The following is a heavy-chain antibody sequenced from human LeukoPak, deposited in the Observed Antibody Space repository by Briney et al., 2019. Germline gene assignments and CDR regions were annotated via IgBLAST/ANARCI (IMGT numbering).Heavy chain of an antibody. CDR2: IYYSGST. J-gene: IGHJ6*02. D-gene: IGHD1-1*01. CDR3: TRLSTLRGVDV. Sequence: SETLSLTCTVSGGSISNSNYYWGWIRQPPEKGLGWIGSIYYSGSTFYRASLKSRATISADTSKNQFSLRLSFVTAADTAVYYCTRLSTLRGVDVRGQGTTVIVSS. V-gene: IGHV4-39*01. CDR1: GGSISNSNYY.